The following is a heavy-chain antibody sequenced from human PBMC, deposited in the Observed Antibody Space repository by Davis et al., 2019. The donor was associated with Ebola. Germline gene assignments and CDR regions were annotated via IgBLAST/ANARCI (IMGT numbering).Heavy chain of an antibody. V-gene: IGHV4-34*01. Sequence: MPSETLSLTCTVSGGSISSYYWSWIRQPPGKGLEWIGEINHSGSTNYNPSLKSRVTISVDTSMNQFSLRLNSVTAADTAVYYCARGGRYYESSGYYYGGFGYWGQGTLVTVSS. CDR3: ARGGRYYESSGYYYGGFGY. CDR1: GGSISSYY. D-gene: IGHD3-22*01. J-gene: IGHJ4*02. CDR2: INHSGST.